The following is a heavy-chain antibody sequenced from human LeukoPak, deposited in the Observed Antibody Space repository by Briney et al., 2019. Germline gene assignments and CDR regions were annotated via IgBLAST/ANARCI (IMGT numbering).Heavy chain of an antibody. CDR2: IYYSGST. CDR1: GGSISSYY. V-gene: IGHV4-59*01. Sequence: SETLSLTCTVSGGSISSYYWSWIRQPPGKGLEWIGYIYYSGSTNYKPSLKSRVTISVDTSKNQFSLRLSSVTAADTAVYYCARGGGGWSTSGDWFAPWGQGPLVTVSS. D-gene: IGHD6-19*01. J-gene: IGHJ5*02. CDR3: ARGGGGWSTSGDWFAP.